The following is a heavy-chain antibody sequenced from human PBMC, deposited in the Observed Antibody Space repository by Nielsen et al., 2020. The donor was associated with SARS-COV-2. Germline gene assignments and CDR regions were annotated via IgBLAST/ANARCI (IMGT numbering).Heavy chain of an antibody. Sequence: ASVKVSCKASGYTFTSYAMHWVRQAPGQGLEWMGRINPNSGGTNYAQKFQGRVTMTRDTSISTAYMELSRLRSDDTAVYYCARDLPPLTLGGVIVMFAFDIWGQGTTVTVSS. J-gene: IGHJ3*02. CDR3: ARDLPPLTLGGVIVMFAFDI. CDR1: GYTFTSYA. CDR2: INPNSGGT. V-gene: IGHV1-2*06. D-gene: IGHD3-16*02.